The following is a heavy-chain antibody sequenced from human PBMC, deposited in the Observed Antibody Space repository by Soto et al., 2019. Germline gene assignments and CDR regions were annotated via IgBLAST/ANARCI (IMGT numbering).Heavy chain of an antibody. J-gene: IGHJ4*02. CDR3: ARERENVGYSYGSFDY. CDR2: IIPIFGTA. D-gene: IGHD5-18*01. Sequence: QVQLVQSGAEVKKPGSSVKVSCKASGGTFSSYAISWVRQAPGQGLEWMGGIIPIFGTANYAQKFQGRVTITXAEXTXKAYMGLSSLRSEDTAVYYCARERENVGYSYGSFDYWGQGTLVTVSS. V-gene: IGHV1-69*05. CDR1: GGTFSSYA.